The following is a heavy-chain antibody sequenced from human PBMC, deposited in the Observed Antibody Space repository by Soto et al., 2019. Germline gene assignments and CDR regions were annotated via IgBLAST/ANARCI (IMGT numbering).Heavy chain of an antibody. CDR2: MNPNSGNT. V-gene: IGHV1-8*01. J-gene: IGHJ5*02. Sequence: QVQLVQSGAEVKKPGASVKVSCKASGYTFTSYDINWVRQATGQGLEWMGWMNPNSGNTGYAQKFQGRVTMTRNTSISTAYMDLSSLRSEDTAVYYCARERSAAGTGRFDPWGQGTLVNVSS. D-gene: IGHD6-13*01. CDR3: ARERSAAGTGRFDP. CDR1: GYTFTSYD.